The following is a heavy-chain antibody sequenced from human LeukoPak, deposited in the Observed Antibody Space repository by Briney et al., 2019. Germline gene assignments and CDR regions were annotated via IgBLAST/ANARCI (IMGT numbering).Heavy chain of an antibody. CDR1: GFTVSSNY. V-gene: IGHV3-66*04. CDR2: IYSDSST. J-gene: IGHJ4*02. CDR3: ARLECGGGTCYSERYYFDY. Sequence: GGSLRLSCAASGFTVSSNYMSWVLQAPGKGLEWVSVIYSDSSTYYADSVKGRFTISRDNSKNTLYLQMNSLRAEDTAVFYCARLECGGGTCYSERYYFDYWGQGTLVTVSS. D-gene: IGHD2-15*01.